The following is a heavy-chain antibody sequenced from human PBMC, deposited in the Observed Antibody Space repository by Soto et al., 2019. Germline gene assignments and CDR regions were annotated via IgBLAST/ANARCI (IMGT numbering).Heavy chain of an antibody. V-gene: IGHV1-69*13. J-gene: IGHJ6*02. CDR2: IIPIFGTA. D-gene: IGHD2-2*01. CDR1: GGTFSSYA. Sequence: SVKVSCKASGGTFSSYAISWVRQAPGQGLEWMGGIIPIFGTANYAQKFQGRVTITADESTSTAYMELSSLRSEDTAVYYCARRTCSSTSCYEYYYYGMDVWGQGTTVTVS. CDR3: ARRTCSSTSCYEYYYYGMDV.